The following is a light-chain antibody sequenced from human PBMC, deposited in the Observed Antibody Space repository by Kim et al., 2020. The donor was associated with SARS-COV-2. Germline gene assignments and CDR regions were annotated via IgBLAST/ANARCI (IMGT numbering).Light chain of an antibody. CDR3: AAWDDSLSGVF. V-gene: IGLV1-44*01. CDR1: SANIGGNA. J-gene: IGLJ2*01. CDR2: NDN. Sequence: GQRVTIAWSRSSANIGGNAVNWYQQLPGTAPNLLMYNDNHRPSGVPDRFSGSKSGTSASLAISGLQSEDEADYYCAAWDDSLSGVFFGGGTQLTVL.